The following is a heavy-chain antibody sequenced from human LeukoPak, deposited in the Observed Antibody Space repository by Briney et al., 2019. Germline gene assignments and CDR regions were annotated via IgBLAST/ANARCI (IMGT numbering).Heavy chain of an antibody. Sequence: SVKVSCKASGGTFSSHGLSWVRQAPGQGLEWMGGSIPIFGTTNYAQNFQGRVTITMDEPTSTAYMELSSLRPDDTAVYYCARRWPHSSGYYLFDYWGQGTLVTVSS. CDR2: SIPIFGTT. V-gene: IGHV1-69*05. CDR3: ARRWPHSSGYYLFDY. J-gene: IGHJ4*02. CDR1: GGTFSSHG. D-gene: IGHD3-22*01.